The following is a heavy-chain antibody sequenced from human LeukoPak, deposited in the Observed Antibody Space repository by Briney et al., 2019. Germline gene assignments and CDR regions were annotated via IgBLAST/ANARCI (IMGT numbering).Heavy chain of an antibody. D-gene: IGHD3-10*01. V-gene: IGHV3-48*02. CDR3: ARLWFGELSFFDY. J-gene: IGHJ4*02. CDR2: ISSGSSIM. Sequence: GGSLRLSCVASGFTFGSYSMNWVRQAPGKGLEWVSYISSGSSIMYYADSVKGRFTISRDNAKNSLYLQMNSLRDEDTAVYYCARLWFGELSFFDYWGQGTLVTVSS. CDR1: GFTFGSYS.